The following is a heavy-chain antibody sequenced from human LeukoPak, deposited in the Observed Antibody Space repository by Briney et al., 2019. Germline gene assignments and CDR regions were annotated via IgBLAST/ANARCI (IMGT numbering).Heavy chain of an antibody. Sequence: GASVKVSCKASGYTFTGYYMHWVQQAPGQGLEWMGWINPNSGGTNYAQKFQGRVTMTRDTSISTAYMELSRLRSDDTAVYYCARDQGAGYSKLAVGVWGKGTTVTVSS. V-gene: IGHV1-2*02. J-gene: IGHJ6*04. CDR3: ARDQGAGYSKLAVGV. CDR1: GYTFTGYY. CDR2: INPNSGGT. D-gene: IGHD6-13*01.